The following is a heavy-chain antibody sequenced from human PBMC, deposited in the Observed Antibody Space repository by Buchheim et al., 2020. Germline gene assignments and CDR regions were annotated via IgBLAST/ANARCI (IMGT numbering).Heavy chain of an antibody. CDR2: ISGSGGST. D-gene: IGHD2-15*01. V-gene: IGHV3-23*01. CDR3: ARPPYCSGGSCYSHYYYYYAMDV. CDR1: GFTFSIYA. Sequence: EVQLLESGGGLVQPGGSLRLSCAASGFTFSIYAMSWVRQAPGKGLEWVSAISGSGGSTYYADSVKGRFNISRDDSRNTLFLPMNSLRAEDTAVYYCARPPYCSGGSCYSHYYYYYAMDVWGQGTT. J-gene: IGHJ6*02.